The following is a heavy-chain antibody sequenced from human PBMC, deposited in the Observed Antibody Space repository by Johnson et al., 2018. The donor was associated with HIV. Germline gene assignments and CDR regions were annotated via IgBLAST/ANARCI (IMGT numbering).Heavy chain of an antibody. CDR3: TTGRPSSAAFDI. Sequence: VQLVESGGGLIQPGGSLRLSCVASGFTVSSNYMSWVRQAPGKGLEWVAVISYDGSNKYYADSVKGRFTISRDNSKNTLYLQMNSLRAEDTALYYCTTGRPSSAAFDIWGQGTMVTVSS. J-gene: IGHJ3*02. CDR1: GFTVSSNY. V-gene: IGHV3-30-3*01. CDR2: ISYDGSNK.